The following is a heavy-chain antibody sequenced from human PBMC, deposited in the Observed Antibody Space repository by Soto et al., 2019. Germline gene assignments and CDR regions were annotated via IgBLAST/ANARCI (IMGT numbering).Heavy chain of an antibody. V-gene: IGHV3-23*01. Sequence: EAPLLESGGELIPPGVSLRLSCAASGFTYSSHGISWVCQAPGKGLERIAGLSRGGGSTYYADSVKGRFTSSRDNSKNTLDLITNSLRVDDTALYYCARDGQYRTDGFDIWGQGTIVTVST. CDR2: LSRGGGST. J-gene: IGHJ3*02. D-gene: IGHD5-12*01. CDR3: ARDGQYRTDGFDI. CDR1: GFTYSSHG.